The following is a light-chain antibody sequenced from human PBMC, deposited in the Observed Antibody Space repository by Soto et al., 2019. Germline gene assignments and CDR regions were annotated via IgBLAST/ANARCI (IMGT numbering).Light chain of an antibody. CDR3: QQYYSTPRT. CDR2: WAS. CDR1: QIVLYSSNNKNY. J-gene: IGKJ1*01. Sequence: DIVMTQSPDSLSVSLGERATINFKSSQIVLYSSNNKNYLAWYQQKPGQPPKLLIYWASTRESGVPDRFSGSGSGTDFTLTISSLQAEDVAVYYCQQYYSTPRTFGQGTKV. V-gene: IGKV4-1*01.